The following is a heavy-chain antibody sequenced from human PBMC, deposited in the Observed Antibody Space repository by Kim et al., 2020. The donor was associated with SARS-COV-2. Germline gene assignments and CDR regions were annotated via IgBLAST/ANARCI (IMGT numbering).Heavy chain of an antibody. V-gene: IGHV5-51*01. CDR3: ARRSGYSSSWYFDY. D-gene: IGHD6-13*01. CDR2: IYPGDSDT. Sequence: GESLKISCKCSGYSFNIYWIGWVRQMPGKGLEWMGIIYPGDSDTRYSPSFQGQVTISVDKSISTAYLQWSGLKASDTAMYYCARRSGYSSSWYFDYWGQGTLVTVSS. J-gene: IGHJ4*02. CDR1: GYSFNIYW.